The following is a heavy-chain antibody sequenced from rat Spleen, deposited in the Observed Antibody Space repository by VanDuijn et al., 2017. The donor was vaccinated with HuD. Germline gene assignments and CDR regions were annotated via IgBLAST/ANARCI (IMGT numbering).Heavy chain of an antibody. D-gene: IGHD1-12*03. J-gene: IGHJ4*01. Sequence: EVQLVESGGDLVQPGRSVRLSCAASGFTFSNFPMAWVRQAPTKGLEWVATISTRGGSTYYRDSVKGRFTISRDNAKSTQYLQMDSLRFEDTASYYCARHHYDGYYHGPVLGVMDAWGQGASVTVSS. CDR3: ARHHYDGYYHGPVLGVMDA. CDR2: ISTRGGST. V-gene: IGHV5-46*01. CDR1: GFTFSNFP.